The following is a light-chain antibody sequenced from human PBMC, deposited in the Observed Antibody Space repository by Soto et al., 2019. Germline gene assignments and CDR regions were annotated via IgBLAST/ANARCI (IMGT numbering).Light chain of an antibody. CDR1: QRISSY. Sequence: DIQMTQSPSSLSASVGDRVTITCRASQRISSYLNWYQQKPGKAHKLLIYAASSLQSGVPSRFSGSGSGTDVTLTISRLQPEDFATYYFQQSYSTPWTFGQGTKGEIK. V-gene: IGKV1-39*01. CDR3: QQSYSTPWT. CDR2: AAS. J-gene: IGKJ1*01.